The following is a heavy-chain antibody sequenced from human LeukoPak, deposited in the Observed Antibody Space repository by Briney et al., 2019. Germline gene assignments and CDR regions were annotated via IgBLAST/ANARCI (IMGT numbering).Heavy chain of an antibody. D-gene: IGHD6-19*01. CDR1: GGTFSSYA. J-gene: IGHJ4*02. CDR2: IIPIFGTA. CDR3: ARDPRQYSSGWYYFDY. Sequence: GASVKVSCKASGGTFSSYAISWVRQAPGQGLEWMGGIIPIFGTANYAQKFQGRVTITADESTSTAYMELSSLRSEDTAVYYCARDPRQYSSGWYYFDYWGQGTLVTVSS. V-gene: IGHV1-69*13.